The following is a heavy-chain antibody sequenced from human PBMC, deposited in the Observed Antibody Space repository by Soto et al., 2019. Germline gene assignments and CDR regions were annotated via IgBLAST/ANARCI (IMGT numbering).Heavy chain of an antibody. J-gene: IGHJ6*03. CDR2: ISGSGGST. CDR1: GFTFSSYA. D-gene: IGHD2-15*01. V-gene: IGHV3-23*01. CDR3: AKDGNCSGGSCYSYMDV. Sequence: GSLRLSCAASGFTFSSYAMSWVRQAPGKGLEWVSAISGSGGSTYYADSVKGRFTISRDSSKNTLYLQMNSLRAEDTAVYYCAKDGNCSGGSCYSYMDVWGKGTTVTVSS.